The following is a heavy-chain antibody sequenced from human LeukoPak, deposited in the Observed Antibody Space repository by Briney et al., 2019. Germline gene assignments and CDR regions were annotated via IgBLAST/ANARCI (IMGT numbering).Heavy chain of an antibody. V-gene: IGHV1-18*01. CDR2: ISAYNGNT. CDR1: GYAFTSYG. CDR3: ARVTATATHFDY. J-gene: IGHJ4*02. D-gene: IGHD2-15*01. Sequence: ASVKVSCKASGYAFTSYGISWVRQAPGQGLEWMGWISAYNGNTNYAQKLQGRVTMTTDTSTSTAYMELRSLRSDDTAVYYCARVTATATHFDYWGQGTLVTVSS.